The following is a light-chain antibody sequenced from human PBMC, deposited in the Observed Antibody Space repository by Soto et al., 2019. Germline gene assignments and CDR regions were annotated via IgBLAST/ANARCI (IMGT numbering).Light chain of an antibody. V-gene: IGLV2-14*01. CDR3: SSYTSSSTYV. Sequence: QSVLTQPASVSGSPGQSITISCTGTSSDVGGYNYVSWYQQHPGKAPKLMIYEVSNRPSGVSNRFSGSKSGNTASLTISGLQAEEDADYYCSSYTSSSTYVFGTGTKVTV. CDR2: EVS. J-gene: IGLJ1*01. CDR1: SSDVGGYNY.